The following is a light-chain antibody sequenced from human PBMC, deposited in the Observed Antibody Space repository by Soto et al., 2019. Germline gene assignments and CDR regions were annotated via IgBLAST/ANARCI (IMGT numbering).Light chain of an antibody. CDR3: MQSQQSPLT. J-gene: IGKJ1*01. CDR1: QSLLQSNGYNY. Sequence: DIVMTQSPLSLPVTPGEPASISCSSSQSLLQSNGYNYLDWYLQKPGQSPQLLIYFGSYRASGVPDRFSGRGSGTDFTLKIRRVEAEDVGVYYCMQSQQSPLTFGQGTKVEI. V-gene: IGKV2-28*01. CDR2: FGS.